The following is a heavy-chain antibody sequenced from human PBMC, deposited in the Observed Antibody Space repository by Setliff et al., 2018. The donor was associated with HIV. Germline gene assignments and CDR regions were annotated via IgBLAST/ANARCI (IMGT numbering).Heavy chain of an antibody. CDR1: GDTFTSYY. Sequence: GASVKVSCKASGDTFTSYYMHWVRRAPGQGLEWMGMISPSGASTKYAQRLQGRVTLTRDTSSSTVYVELSSLRSDDTAVYYCAREAEQGERSSSWYFDYWVQGTLVTVSS. D-gene: IGHD6-6*01. J-gene: IGHJ4*02. CDR3: AREAEQGERSSSWYFDY. V-gene: IGHV1-46*01. CDR2: ISPSGAST.